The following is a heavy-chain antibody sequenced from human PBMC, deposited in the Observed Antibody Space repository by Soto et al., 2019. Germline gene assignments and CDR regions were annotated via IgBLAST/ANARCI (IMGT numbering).Heavy chain of an antibody. CDR3: ARVGGDDFGDSGGFDY. J-gene: IGHJ4*02. CDR2: IYYSGRT. Sequence: SETLSLTCTVSGGSIRDYFWTWIRQPPGKGLEWIGYIYYSGRTNYNPSLKSRVSISVDTSKNHFSLQLRSVTAADTAVYYCARVGGDDFGDSGGFDYWGKGTLVTVSS. D-gene: IGHD4-17*01. CDR1: GGSIRDYF. V-gene: IGHV4-59*01.